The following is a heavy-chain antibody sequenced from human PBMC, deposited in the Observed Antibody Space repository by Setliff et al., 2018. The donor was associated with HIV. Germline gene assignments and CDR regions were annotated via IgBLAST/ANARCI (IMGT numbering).Heavy chain of an antibody. D-gene: IGHD4-17*01. CDR2: IFYTGTT. CDR1: GGSIRSYF. J-gene: IGHJ3*02. V-gene: IGHV4-59*01. Sequence: SETLSLTCTVSGGSIRSYFWSWIRQSPGKGLEWIGYIFYTGTTKYNPSLKSRVSMSVDMSKNQLSLKLKSVTAADTAVYYCARDRPPSTVDMLGAFDRWGQGTKVTVSS. CDR3: ARDRPPSTVDMLGAFDR.